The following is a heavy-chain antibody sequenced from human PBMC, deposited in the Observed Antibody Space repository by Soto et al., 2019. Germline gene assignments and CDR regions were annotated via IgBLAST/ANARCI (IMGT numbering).Heavy chain of an antibody. J-gene: IGHJ4*02. V-gene: IGHV3-33*01. CDR3: ARDWEQQAILDY. CDR2: IWYDGSNK. Sequence: GGSLRLSCAASGFTFSSYGMHWVRQAPGKGLEWVAVIWYDGSNKYYADSVKGRFTISRDNSKNTLYLQMNSLRAEDTAVYYCARDWEQQAILDYWGQGTLVTVS. D-gene: IGHD6-13*01. CDR1: GFTFSSYG.